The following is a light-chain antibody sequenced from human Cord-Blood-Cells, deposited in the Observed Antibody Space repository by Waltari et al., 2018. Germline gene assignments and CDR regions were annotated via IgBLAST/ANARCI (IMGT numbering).Light chain of an antibody. V-gene: IGKV1-5*03. CDR2: KAS. CDR3: QQYNSYPT. Sequence: DIQMTQSPSPLSASVGDRITITCRASQSISSWLAWYQQKPGKAPKLLIYKASSLESGVPSRFRGSGSGTEFTLTISSLQPDDFATYYCQQYNSYPTFGGGTKVEIK. J-gene: IGKJ4*01. CDR1: QSISSW.